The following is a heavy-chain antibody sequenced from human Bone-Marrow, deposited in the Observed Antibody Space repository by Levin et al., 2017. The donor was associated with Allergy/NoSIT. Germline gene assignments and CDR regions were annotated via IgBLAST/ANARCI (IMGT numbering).Heavy chain of an antibody. D-gene: IGHD3-22*01. J-gene: IGHJ2*01. CDR2: IYPGDSDT. CDR3: ARHCYDSSGLYWYFDL. CDR1: GYRFTNNW. Sequence: GESLKISCKGSGYRFTNNWIAWVRQMPGKGLEWMGIIYPGDSDTRYSPSFEGQVTISADKSISTAYLQWSSLKASDTAIYYCARHCYDSSGLYWYFDLWGRGTLVTVSS. V-gene: IGHV5-51*01.